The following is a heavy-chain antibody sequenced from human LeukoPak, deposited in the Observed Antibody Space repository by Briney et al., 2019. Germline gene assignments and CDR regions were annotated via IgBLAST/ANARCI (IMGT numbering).Heavy chain of an antibody. J-gene: IGHJ5*02. CDR2: INHSGST. V-gene: IGHV4-34*01. D-gene: IGHD2-2*02. CDR3: ARGRGARYCSSTSCYTGRNWFDP. CDR1: GGSFSGYY. Sequence: PSETLSLTCAVYGGSFSGYYWSWIRQPPGKGLEWIGEINHSGSTNYNPSLKSRVTISVDTSKNQFSLKLSSVTAADTAVYYCARGRGARYCSSTSCYTGRNWFDPWGQGTLVTVFS.